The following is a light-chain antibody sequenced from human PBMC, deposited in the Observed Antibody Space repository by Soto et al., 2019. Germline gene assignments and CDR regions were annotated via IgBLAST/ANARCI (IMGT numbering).Light chain of an antibody. CDR3: QRTYSTPT. J-gene: IGKJ1*01. Sequence: DIQMTQSPSSLSASVGDRVTITCRASERISNYLNWYQQKPGKAPKLLIYAASTLQSGVPSRFSGSGSGTDFTLTISSLQPEDFATYYCQRTYSTPTFGQGTKWIS. V-gene: IGKV1-39*01. CDR2: AAS. CDR1: ERISNY.